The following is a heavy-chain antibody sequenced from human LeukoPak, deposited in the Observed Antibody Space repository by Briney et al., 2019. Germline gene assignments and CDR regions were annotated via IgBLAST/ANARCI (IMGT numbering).Heavy chain of an antibody. CDR1: GFTFSTYE. CDR2: ISSGDNIM. CDR3: ARGVTLDY. Sequence: GRSLRLSCAASGFTFSTYEMNWVRQAPGKGLEWVSYISSGDNIMFYANSVKGRFIISRDNAKNSLYLQMNSLRAEDTAVYYCARGVTLDYWGQGTLVTVSS. J-gene: IGHJ4*02. V-gene: IGHV3-48*03. D-gene: IGHD2-21*02.